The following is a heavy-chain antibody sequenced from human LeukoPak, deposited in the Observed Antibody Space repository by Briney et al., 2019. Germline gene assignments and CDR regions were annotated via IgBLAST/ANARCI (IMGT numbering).Heavy chain of an antibody. J-gene: IGHJ6*02. V-gene: IGHV3-74*01. CDR3: ARDISVHYCSGGSCYPFYYYYGLDV. CDR2: INSDGSST. CDR1: GFTFSSYW. Sequence: GGSLRLSCAASGFTFSSYWMHWVRQAPGKGLVWVSRINSDGSSTNYADSVKGRFTISRDHAKNNLYLQINSLRAEDTAVYYCARDISVHYCSGGSCYPFYYYYGLDVWGQGSSVTVSS. D-gene: IGHD2-15*01.